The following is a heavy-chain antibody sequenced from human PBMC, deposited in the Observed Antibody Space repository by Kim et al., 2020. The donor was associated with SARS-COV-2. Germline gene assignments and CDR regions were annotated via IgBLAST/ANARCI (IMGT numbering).Heavy chain of an antibody. V-gene: IGHV3-30*01. J-gene: IGHJ1*01. CDR3: ARGPDIRRLGY. Sequence: YYAGSVKGRFTISRDNSKSALYLQMNSLRAGDTAVYYCARGPDIRRLGYWGQGTLVTVSS. D-gene: IGHD5-12*01.